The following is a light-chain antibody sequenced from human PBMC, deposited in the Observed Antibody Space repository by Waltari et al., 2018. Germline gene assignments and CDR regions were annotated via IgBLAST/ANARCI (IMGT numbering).Light chain of an antibody. V-gene: IGKV1-NL1*01. Sequence: DIQMTQSPTSLSASVEDRVTITCRASQAISNSLAWYQQKPGKAPKLLIYGASNLESGVPSKFRGSGSGTDYTLTISSLQPEDFATYYCQQYYSTPWTFGQGTKVEIK. CDR3: QQYYSTPWT. CDR2: GAS. J-gene: IGKJ1*01. CDR1: QAISNS.